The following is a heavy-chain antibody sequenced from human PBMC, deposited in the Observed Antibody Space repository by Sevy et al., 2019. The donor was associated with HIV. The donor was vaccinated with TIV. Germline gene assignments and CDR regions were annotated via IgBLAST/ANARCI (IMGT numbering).Heavy chain of an antibody. D-gene: IGHD3-9*01. J-gene: IGHJ6*02. CDR1: GFTFSRYW. CDR2: INTDGSIT. Sequence: GGSLRLSCAASGFTFSRYWMHWVRQAPGKGLVWVSRINTDGSITTYADSVKGRFTISRDNAKNTLYLQMNSLRAEDTVVYYCARERYFAWLPSYYYYYGMDVWGQGTTVTVSS. V-gene: IGHV3-74*01. CDR3: ARERYFAWLPSYYYYYGMDV.